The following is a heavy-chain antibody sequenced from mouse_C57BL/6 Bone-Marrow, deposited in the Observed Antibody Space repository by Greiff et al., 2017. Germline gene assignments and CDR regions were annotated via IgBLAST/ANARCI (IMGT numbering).Heavy chain of an antibody. Sequence: EVKLVESGGGLVQSGRSLRLSCATSGFTFSDFYMEWVRQAPGKGLEWIAASRNKANDYTTEYSASVKGRFIVSRDTSQSILYLQMNALRAEDTAIYYCARDSPTNAMDYWGQGTSVTVSS. V-gene: IGHV7-1*01. D-gene: IGHD2-10*01. J-gene: IGHJ4*01. CDR3: ARDSPTNAMDY. CDR1: GFTFSDFY. CDR2: SRNKANDYTT.